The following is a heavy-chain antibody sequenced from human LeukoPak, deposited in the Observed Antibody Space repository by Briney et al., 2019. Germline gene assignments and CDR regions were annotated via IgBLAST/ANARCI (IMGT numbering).Heavy chain of an antibody. V-gene: IGHV3-7*01. CDR1: GFTFSSYW. J-gene: IGHJ4*02. D-gene: IGHD3-22*01. CDR3: AREMNYYDSSGYWLFDY. Sequence: GGSLRPSCAASGFTFSSYWMSWVRQAPGKGLEWVANIKQDGSEKYYVDSVKGRFTISRDNAKNSLYLQMNSLRAEDTAVYYCAREMNYYDSSGYWLFDYWGQGTLVTVSS. CDR2: IKQDGSEK.